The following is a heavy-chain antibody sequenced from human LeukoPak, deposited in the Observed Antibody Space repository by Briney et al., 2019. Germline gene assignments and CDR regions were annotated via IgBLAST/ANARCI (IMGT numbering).Heavy chain of an antibody. D-gene: IGHD3-16*01. CDR3: AKGSFGDWSDP. CDR2: ISGSGGTT. V-gene: IGHV3-23*01. CDR1: GFTFSSYA. Sequence: GGSLRLSCAASGFTFSSYAMSWVRQAPGKGLEWVSAISGSGGTTYYADSVKGRLTISRDNSKNRLYLQMNSLRAEDTAVYYCAKGSFGDWSDPWGQGTLVTVSS. J-gene: IGHJ5*02.